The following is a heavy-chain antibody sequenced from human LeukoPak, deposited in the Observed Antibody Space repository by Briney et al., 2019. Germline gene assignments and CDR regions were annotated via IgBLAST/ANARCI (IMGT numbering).Heavy chain of an antibody. V-gene: IGHV1-24*01. J-gene: IGHJ4*02. Sequence: ASVKVSCKVSGYTLTELSMHWVRQAPGKGLEWMGGFDPEDGETIYAQKFQGRVTMTEDTSTDTAYMEPSSLRSEDTAVYYCARTVGATGYFDYWGQGTLVTVSS. CDR3: ARTVGATGYFDY. D-gene: IGHD1-26*01. CDR1: GYTLTELS. CDR2: FDPEDGET.